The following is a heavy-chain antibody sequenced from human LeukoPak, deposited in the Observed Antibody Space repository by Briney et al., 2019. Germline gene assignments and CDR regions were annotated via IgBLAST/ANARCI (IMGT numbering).Heavy chain of an antibody. V-gene: IGHV1-69*13. D-gene: IGHD5-18*01. Sequence: SVKVSCKASGGTFSSYAISWVRQAPGQGLEWMGGIIPIFGSANYAQKFQGRVTITADESTSTAYMELSSLRSEDTAVYYCAGGYSYALYYFDYWGQGTLVTVSS. CDR1: GGTFSSYA. J-gene: IGHJ4*02. CDR3: AGGYSYALYYFDY. CDR2: IIPIFGSA.